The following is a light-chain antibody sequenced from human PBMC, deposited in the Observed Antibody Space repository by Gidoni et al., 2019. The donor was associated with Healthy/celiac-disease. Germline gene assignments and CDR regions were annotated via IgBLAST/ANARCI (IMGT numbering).Light chain of an antibody. CDR1: RSNIGSNY. V-gene: IGLV1-47*02. J-gene: IGLJ2*01. CDR3: AAWDDSLSGV. CDR2: SNN. Sequence: QSVQTQPPSASGTPGQRVTISCSGSRSNIGSNYVYWYQQLPGTAPKLLIYSNNQRPSGVPDRFSGSKSGTSASLAISGLRSEDEADYYCAAWDDSLSGVFGGGTKLTVL.